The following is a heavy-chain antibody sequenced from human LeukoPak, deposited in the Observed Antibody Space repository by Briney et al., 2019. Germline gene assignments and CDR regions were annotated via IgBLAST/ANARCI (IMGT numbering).Heavy chain of an antibody. CDR1: GGSISSGGYS. D-gene: IGHD5-18*01. V-gene: IGHV4-30-2*01. Sequence: SETLSLTCAVSGGSISSGGYSWSWIRQPPGKGLEWIGYIHHSGSTYYNPSLKSRVTTSVDRSKNQFSLKLSSVTAADTAVYYCARGAASDHDAFDIWGQGTMVTVSS. CDR2: IHHSGST. CDR3: ARGAASDHDAFDI. J-gene: IGHJ3*02.